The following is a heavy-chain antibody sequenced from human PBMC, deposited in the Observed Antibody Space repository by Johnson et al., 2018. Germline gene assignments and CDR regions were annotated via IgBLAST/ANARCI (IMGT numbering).Heavy chain of an antibody. V-gene: IGHV3-30-3*01. D-gene: IGHD1-1*01. J-gene: IGHJ3*02. CDR2: ISYDGSNK. CDR1: GFTFSSYA. Sequence: QVQLVQSGGGVVQPGRSLRLSCAASGFTFSSYAMHWVRQAPGKGLEWVAVISYDGSNKYYADSVKGRFPISRDNSQNTMYLQMNSLRAEDTAVYYCARVNYNWNDVGAFDIWGQGTMVTVSS. CDR3: ARVNYNWNDVGAFDI.